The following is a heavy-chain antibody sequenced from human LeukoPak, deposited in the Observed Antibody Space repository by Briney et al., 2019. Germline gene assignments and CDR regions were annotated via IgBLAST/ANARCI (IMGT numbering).Heavy chain of an antibody. J-gene: IGHJ4*02. V-gene: IGHV4-61*02. CDR2: IYASGRT. Sequence: SETLSLTCTVSGGSISSGSHYWNWIRQPAGKGLEWIGRIYASGRTYYNPSLKSRVTISVDTSRNQFSLKLSSVTAADTAVYYCARGAGPLYGSGLFYFDYWGQGTLVTVSS. D-gene: IGHD3-10*01. CDR3: ARGAGPLYGSGLFYFDY. CDR1: GGSISSGSHY.